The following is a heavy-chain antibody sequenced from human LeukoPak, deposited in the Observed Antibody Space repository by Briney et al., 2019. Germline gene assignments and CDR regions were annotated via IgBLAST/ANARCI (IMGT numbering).Heavy chain of an antibody. CDR3: ARGGEGYSPGGYFQH. CDR1: GFPFSSYW. V-gene: IGHV3-7*03. D-gene: IGHD1-26*01. J-gene: IGHJ1*01. CDR2: IKQDGSKK. Sequence: GGSLRLSCVASGFPFSSYWMTWVRQAPGKGLEWVANIKQDGSKKSYVDSVKGRFTISRDNAKNSLYLQMNSLRAEDTAVYYCARGGEGYSPGGYFQHWGQGTLVTVSS.